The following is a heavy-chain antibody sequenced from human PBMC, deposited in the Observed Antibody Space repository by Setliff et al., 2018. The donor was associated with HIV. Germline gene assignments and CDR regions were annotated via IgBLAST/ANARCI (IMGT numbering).Heavy chain of an antibody. D-gene: IGHD3-9*01. CDR1: GGSISSGSYY. CDR2: IYTSGST. CDR3: ASRIDTHWDYFKEYFFNYIDV. J-gene: IGHJ6*03. V-gene: IGHV4-61*09. Sequence: SETLSLTCTVSGGSISSGSYYWSWIRQPAGKGLEWIGHIYTSGSTNYNPSLKSRVTISVDTSKNQFSLKLSSVTAADTAVYYCASRIDTHWDYFKEYFFNYIDVWGQGTTVTVSS.